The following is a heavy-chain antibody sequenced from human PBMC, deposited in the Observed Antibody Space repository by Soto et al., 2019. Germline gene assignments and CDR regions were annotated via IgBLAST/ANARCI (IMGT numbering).Heavy chain of an antibody. V-gene: IGHV4-59*01. Sequence: QVQLQESGPGLVKPSETLSLICTVSGGSIRSYYWSWIRQPPGKGLEWIGYAYYSGSTDYNPSLKSRLTRSLDTSKKQFSLNLSSVTAADTAVYYCARGARLVNGGWYYFEYWGQGALVTVSS. CDR2: AYYSGST. D-gene: IGHD6-19*01. J-gene: IGHJ4*02. CDR3: ARGARLVNGGWYYFEY. CDR1: GGSIRSYY.